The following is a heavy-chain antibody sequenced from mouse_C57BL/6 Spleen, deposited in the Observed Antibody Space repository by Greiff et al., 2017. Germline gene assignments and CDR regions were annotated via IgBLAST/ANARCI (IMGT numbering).Heavy chain of an antibody. CDR1: GFTFSDYY. CDR3: ARDRSSNWYFDV. CDR2: IYYDGSST. J-gene: IGHJ1*03. Sequence: EVQVVESEGGLVQPGSSMKLSCTASGFTFSDYYMAWVRQVPEKGLEWVANIYYDGSSTYYLDSLKSRFIISRDNAKNILYLQMSSLKSEDTATYYCARDRSSNWYFDVWGTGTTVTVSS. D-gene: IGHD1-1*01. V-gene: IGHV5-16*01.